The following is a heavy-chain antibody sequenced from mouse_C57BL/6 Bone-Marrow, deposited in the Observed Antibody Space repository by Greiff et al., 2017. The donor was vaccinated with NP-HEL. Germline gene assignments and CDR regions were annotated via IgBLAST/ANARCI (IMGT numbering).Heavy chain of an antibody. CDR1: GFTFTDYY. CDR2: IRNKANGYTT. D-gene: IGHD3-2*02. V-gene: IGHV7-3*01. CDR3: ARYKGSSVFFAY. J-gene: IGHJ3*01. Sequence: EVKLMESGGGLVQPGGSLSLSCAASGFTFTDYYMSWVRQPPGKALEWLGFIRNKANGYTTEYSASVKGRFTISRDNSQSILYLQMHALRAEDSATYYCARYKGSSVFFAYWGQGTLVTVSA.